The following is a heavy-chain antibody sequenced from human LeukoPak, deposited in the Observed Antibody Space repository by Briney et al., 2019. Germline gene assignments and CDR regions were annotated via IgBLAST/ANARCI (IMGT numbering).Heavy chain of an antibody. Sequence: PSETLSLTCAVYGGSFSGYYWSWIRQPPGKGLEWIGEINHSGSTNYNPSLKSRVTTSVDTSKNQFSLKLSSVTAADTAVYYCARRRYSSSWYEFDPWGQGTLVTVSS. CDR3: ARRRYSSSWYEFDP. D-gene: IGHD6-13*01. V-gene: IGHV4-34*01. J-gene: IGHJ5*02. CDR2: INHSGST. CDR1: GGSFSGYY.